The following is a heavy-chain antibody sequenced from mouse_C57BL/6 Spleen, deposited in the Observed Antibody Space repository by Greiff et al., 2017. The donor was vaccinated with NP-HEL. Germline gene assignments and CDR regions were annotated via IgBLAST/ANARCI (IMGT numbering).Heavy chain of an antibody. CDR3: AGGFTTVVPYYFDY. CDR2: IHPNSGST. CDR1: GYTFTSYW. V-gene: IGHV1-64*01. D-gene: IGHD1-1*01. Sequence: QVQLKQPGAELVKPGASVKLSCKASGYTFTSYWMHWVKQRPGQGLEWIGMIHPNSGSTNYNEKFKSKATLTVDKSSSTAYMQLSSLTSEDSAVYYCAGGFTTVVPYYFDYWGQGTTLTVSS. J-gene: IGHJ2*01.